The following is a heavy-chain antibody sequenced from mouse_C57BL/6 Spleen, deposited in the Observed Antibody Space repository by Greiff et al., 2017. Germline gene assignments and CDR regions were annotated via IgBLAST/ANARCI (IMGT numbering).Heavy chain of an antibody. D-gene: IGHD2-1*01. CDR1: GYTFTDYE. CDR3: TRGEEGGYGNYGDFDY. CDR2: IDPETGGT. Sequence: VQLQESGAELVRPGASVTLSCKASGYTFTDYEMHWVKQTPVHGLEWIGAIDPETGGTAYNQKFRGKAILTADKSSSTAYMELRSLTSEDSAVYYCTRGEEGGYGNYGDFDYWGQGTTLTVSS. V-gene: IGHV1-15*01. J-gene: IGHJ2*01.